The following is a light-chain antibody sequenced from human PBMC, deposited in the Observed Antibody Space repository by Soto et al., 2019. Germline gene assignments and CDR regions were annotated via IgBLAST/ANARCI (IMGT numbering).Light chain of an antibody. Sequence: LTRAASLSGAPRHGRTISRTGTRSGVGGYNYVSWYQQHPGKAPKLMIYEVSNRPSGVSNRFSGSKSGNTASLTISGLQAEDEADYYCSSYTSSSTSYVFGTGTKVTVL. V-gene: IGLV2-14*01. CDR3: SSYTSSSTSYV. CDR2: EVS. J-gene: IGLJ1*01. CDR1: RSGVGGYNY.